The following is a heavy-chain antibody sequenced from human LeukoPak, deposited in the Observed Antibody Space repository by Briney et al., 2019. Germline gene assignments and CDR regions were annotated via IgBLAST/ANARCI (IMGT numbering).Heavy chain of an antibody. CDR1: GGSIRSYY. V-gene: IGHV4-59*01. Sequence: PSETLSLTCTVSGGSIRSYYWSWIRQPPGKGLEWIGYIYFSGSTSYNPSLKSRVTISVDRSKNQFSLKLSSVAAADTAVYYCARSYDTNFDYWGQGTLVAVSS. CDR2: IYFSGST. D-gene: IGHD3-3*01. CDR3: ARSYDTNFDY. J-gene: IGHJ4*02.